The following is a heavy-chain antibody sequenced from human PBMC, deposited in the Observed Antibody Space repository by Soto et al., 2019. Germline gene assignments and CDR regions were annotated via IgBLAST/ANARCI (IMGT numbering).Heavy chain of an antibody. CDR2: ISWNSGSI. CDR3: AKDIQYNWNPSSYFDY. Sequence: GGSLRLSCAASGFTFDDYAMHWVRQAPGKGLEWVSGISWNSGSIGYADSVKGRFTISRDNAKNSLYLQMNSLGAEDTALYYCAKDIQYNWNPSSYFDYWGQGTLVTVSS. V-gene: IGHV3-9*01. D-gene: IGHD1-20*01. J-gene: IGHJ4*02. CDR1: GFTFDDYA.